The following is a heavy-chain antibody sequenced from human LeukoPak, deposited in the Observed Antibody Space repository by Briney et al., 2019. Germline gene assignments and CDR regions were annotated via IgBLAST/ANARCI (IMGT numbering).Heavy chain of an antibody. CDR3: VRHRGSYFIAESFQN. Sequence: SVRVSCKASGGPFISYAISWVRQAPGQGLEWMGGIIPIFDRVNYVQKFQGRVTITTDEATSTAYMELSSLRSDDTAVYYCVRHRGSYFIAESFQNWGQGTLVTVSS. D-gene: IGHD3-16*01. V-gene: IGHV1-69*05. CDR2: IIPIFDRV. CDR1: GGPFISYA. J-gene: IGHJ1*01.